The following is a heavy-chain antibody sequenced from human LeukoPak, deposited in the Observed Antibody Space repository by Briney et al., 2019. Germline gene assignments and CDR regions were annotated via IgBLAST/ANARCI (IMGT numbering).Heavy chain of an antibody. D-gene: IGHD3-22*01. CDR1: GFTFSSYA. CDR3: TKDHYYDSSGNFDY. CDR2: ISGIVSST. V-gene: IGHV3-23*01. Sequence: GGSLRLSCVASGFTFSSYAMSWVRQAPGKGLEWVSTISGIVSSTYYADSVKGRFTISRDNSKNTLYLQMTSLRAEDTAVYYCTKDHYYDSSGNFDYWGQGILVTVSS. J-gene: IGHJ4*02.